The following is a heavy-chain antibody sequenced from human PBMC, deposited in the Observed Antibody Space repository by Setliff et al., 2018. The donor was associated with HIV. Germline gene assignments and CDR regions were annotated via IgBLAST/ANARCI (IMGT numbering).Heavy chain of an antibody. CDR3: ARGGGSNGYFFDS. J-gene: IGHJ4*02. CDR2: IIPLLDRT. CDR1: GDTFSNNA. D-gene: IGHD3-22*01. V-gene: IGHV1-69*11. Sequence: SVKVSCKAPGDTFSNNAINWVRQAPGHGLEWMGKIIPLLDRTHYVQKFQGRVTFSADESKTTAYMELRSRKYEDAAVYYCARGGGSNGYFFDSWGQGTLVTVSS.